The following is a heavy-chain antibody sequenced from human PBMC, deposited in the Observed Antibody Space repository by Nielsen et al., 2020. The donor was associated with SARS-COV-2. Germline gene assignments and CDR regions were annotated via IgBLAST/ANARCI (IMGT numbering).Heavy chain of an antibody. J-gene: IGHJ6*02. CDR3: ARRYGSFSNYGMDV. Sequence: GESLKISCKASGYTFTSHLLGWVRQMPGKGLEWMGNIYPGDSETRYNPSFQGQVTIAADKSISTVYLQWSSLKASDTAMYYCARRYGSFSNYGMDVWGQGTTVTVSS. CDR1: GYTFTSHL. CDR2: IYPGDSET. D-gene: IGHD3-10*01. V-gene: IGHV5-51*01.